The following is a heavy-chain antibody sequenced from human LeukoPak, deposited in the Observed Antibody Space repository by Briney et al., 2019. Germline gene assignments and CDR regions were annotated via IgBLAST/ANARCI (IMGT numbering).Heavy chain of an antibody. J-gene: IGHJ4*02. Sequence: GRSLRLSCAASGFTFSHYEMNWVRQAAGKGLEWISYINSPGTTIYYADSVKGRFTTSRDNAKNSLYLQMNNLRAEDTAVYYCAREGRDDFWGQGTLVTVS. CDR2: INSPGTTI. D-gene: IGHD3-10*01. CDR3: AREGRDDF. V-gene: IGHV3-48*03. CDR1: GFTFSHYE.